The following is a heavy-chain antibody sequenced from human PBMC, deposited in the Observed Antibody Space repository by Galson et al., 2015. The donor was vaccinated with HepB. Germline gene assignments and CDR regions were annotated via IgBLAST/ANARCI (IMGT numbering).Heavy chain of an antibody. CDR1: GFTFSSYA. J-gene: IGHJ3*02. V-gene: IGHV3-23*01. CDR2: ISGSGGST. D-gene: IGHD1-14*01. CDR3: AKVAGKTTLGAFDI. Sequence: SLRLSCAASGFTFSSYAMSWVRQAPGKGLEWVSVISGSGGSTYYADSVKGRFTISRDNSKNTLFVQMNSLRAEDTAVYYCAKVAGKTTLGAFDIWGQGTMATVSS.